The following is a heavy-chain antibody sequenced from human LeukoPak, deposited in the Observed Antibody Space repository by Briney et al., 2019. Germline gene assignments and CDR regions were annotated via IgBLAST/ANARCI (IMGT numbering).Heavy chain of an antibody. CDR2: IKSDGNT. CDR1: GFTFSSYW. V-gene: IGHV3-74*01. J-gene: IGHJ1*01. Sequence: GGSLRLSCAASGFTFSSYWMHWVRQAPGKGLEWVSRIKSDGNTNYADSVKGRFTISRDNAKNTVSLQMNSLRAEDTGVYYCARAPSEIGGYYPEYFRHWGQGTLVTVSS. CDR3: ARAPSEIGGYYPEYFRH. D-gene: IGHD3-22*01.